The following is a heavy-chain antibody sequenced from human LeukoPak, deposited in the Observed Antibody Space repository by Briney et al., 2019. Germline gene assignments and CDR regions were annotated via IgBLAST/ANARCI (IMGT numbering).Heavy chain of an antibody. D-gene: IGHD6-13*01. CDR2: TNPNSGGT. V-gene: IGHV1-2*02. J-gene: IGHJ5*02. CDR3: ARDRSGIAAAET. CDR1: GYTFTGYY. Sequence: ASVKVSCKASGYTFTGYYMHWVRQAPGQGLEWMGWTNPNSGGTNYAQKFQGRDTMTRDTSISTAYMELSRLRSDDTAVYYCARDRSGIAAAETWGQGTLVTVSS.